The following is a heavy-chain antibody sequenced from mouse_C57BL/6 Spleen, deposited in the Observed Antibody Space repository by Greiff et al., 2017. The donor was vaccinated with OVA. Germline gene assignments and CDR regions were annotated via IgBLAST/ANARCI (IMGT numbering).Heavy chain of an antibody. Sequence: VQLKESGPGLVKPSQSLSLTCSVPGYSITSGYYWNWIRQFPGNKLEWMGYISYDGSNNYNPSLKNRISITRDTTKNQFFLKLNSVTTEDTATYYCARDRYGDYWGQGTSVTVSS. CDR1: GYSITSGYY. CDR2: ISYDGSN. D-gene: IGHD1-1*02. V-gene: IGHV3-6*01. CDR3: ARDRYGDY. J-gene: IGHJ4*01.